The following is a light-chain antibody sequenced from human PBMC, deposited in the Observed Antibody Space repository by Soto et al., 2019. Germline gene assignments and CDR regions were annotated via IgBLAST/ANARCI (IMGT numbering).Light chain of an antibody. CDR3: QQRHMWPIT. Sequence: PGESATLSCRASQTVSITYLTWYQQKPGQAPRLLIFGASKRATGIPDRFSGSGSGRDFTLTISGLEPEDFAVYYCQQRHMWPITFGQGTRLEIK. V-gene: IGKV3D-20*02. CDR1: QTVSITY. J-gene: IGKJ5*01. CDR2: GAS.